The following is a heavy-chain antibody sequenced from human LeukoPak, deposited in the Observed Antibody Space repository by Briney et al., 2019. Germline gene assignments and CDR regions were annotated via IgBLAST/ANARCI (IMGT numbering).Heavy chain of an antibody. Sequence: QPGGSLRLSCAASGFPFSTYAMRWVRQAPGKGLEWVAVMSYDGSNKYHADSVKGRFTISRDNSKNTLYLQMNSLRPDDTAVYYCAKAGCSSTNCYENYWGQGTLVTVSS. J-gene: IGHJ4*02. CDR2: MSYDGSNK. D-gene: IGHD2-2*01. V-gene: IGHV3-30*18. CDR1: GFPFSTYA. CDR3: AKAGCSSTNCYENY.